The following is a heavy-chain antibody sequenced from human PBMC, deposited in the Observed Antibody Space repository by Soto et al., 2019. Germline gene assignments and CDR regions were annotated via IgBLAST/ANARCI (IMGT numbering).Heavy chain of an antibody. V-gene: IGHV1-69*01. CDR2: LTPSYPTT. D-gene: IGHD6-25*01. J-gene: IGHJ6*02. CDR3: ARGPATTRRYASSFYGLDV. CDR1: GGTFSSYI. Sequence: QVQLVQSGAEVKKPGSSVKVSCKASGGTFSSYIITWVRQAPGQGLEWVGGLTPSYPTTHYAQKFQGRVTISADESATTAYMELSSLTAEDTAKYFCARGPATTRRYASSFYGLDVWGQGTTVTVSS.